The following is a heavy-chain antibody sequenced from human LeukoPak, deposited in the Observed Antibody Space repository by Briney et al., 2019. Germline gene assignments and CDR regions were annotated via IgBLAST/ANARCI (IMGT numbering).Heavy chain of an antibody. CDR3: ARFIDRHHEGYDI. V-gene: IGHV1-46*01. CDR2: INPNGDNT. CDR1: GYTFTSYY. Sequence: ASVKVSCKASGYTFTSYYMHWVRQAPGQGLEWMGLINPNGDNTNYAQKFQGRVTMTRDTSTSTVYMGLSSLRSDDTAVYYCARFIDRHHEGYDICGQGTMVTVSS. J-gene: IGHJ3*02. D-gene: IGHD1-14*01.